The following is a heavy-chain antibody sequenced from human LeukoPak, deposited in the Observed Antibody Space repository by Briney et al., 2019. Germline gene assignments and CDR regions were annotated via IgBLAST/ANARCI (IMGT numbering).Heavy chain of an antibody. D-gene: IGHD3-3*01. V-gene: IGHV4-4*07. Sequence: PSETLSLTCTVSGGSISSYYWSWIRQPAGKGLEWTGRIYTSGSTNYNPSLKSRVTMSVDTSKNQFSLKLSSVTAADTAVYYCASRTKYYYYGMDVWGQGTTVTVSS. CDR3: ASRTKYYYYGMDV. J-gene: IGHJ6*02. CDR2: IYTSGST. CDR1: GGSISSYY.